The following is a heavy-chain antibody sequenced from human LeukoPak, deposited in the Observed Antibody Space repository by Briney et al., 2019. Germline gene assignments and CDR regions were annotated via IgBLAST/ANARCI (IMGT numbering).Heavy chain of an antibody. D-gene: IGHD2-8*01. CDR1: GGSISSYY. V-gene: IGHV4-4*07. CDR3: AGAPNTYYFDY. Sequence: PSETLSLTCTVSGGSISSYYWSWLRQSAGKGLEWIGRISTTGSTNYNPSLKSRVTMSLDTSKNQFSLRVSSVTAADTAVYYCAGAPNTYYFDYWGQGTLVNVSS. J-gene: IGHJ4*02. CDR2: ISTTGST.